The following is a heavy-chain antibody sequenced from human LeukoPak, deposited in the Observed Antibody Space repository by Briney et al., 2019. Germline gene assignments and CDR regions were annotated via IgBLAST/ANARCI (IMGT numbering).Heavy chain of an antibody. Sequence: SETLSLTCTVSGGSISSSSYYWGWIRQPPGKGLEWIGSIYYSGSTYYNPSLKSRVTISVDTSKNQFSLKLSSVTAADTAVYYCARAMAGLDPWGQGTLVTVSS. CDR1: GGSISSSSYY. CDR2: IYYSGST. J-gene: IGHJ5*02. CDR3: ARAMAGLDP. D-gene: IGHD5-24*01. V-gene: IGHV4-39*01.